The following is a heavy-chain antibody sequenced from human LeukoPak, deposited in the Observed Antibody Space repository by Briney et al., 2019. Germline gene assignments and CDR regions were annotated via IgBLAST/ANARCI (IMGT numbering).Heavy chain of an antibody. V-gene: IGHV5-51*01. Sequence: GASVKISCKGSGYTFTSYWIGWVRQMPGKGLEWMGIIYPGDSDTRYSPSFQGQVTISADKSISTAYLQWSNLKASDTAIYYCARPNLYSSSDLDYWGQGILVTVSS. CDR2: IYPGDSDT. J-gene: IGHJ4*02. D-gene: IGHD6-6*01. CDR3: ARPNLYSSSDLDY. CDR1: GYTFTSYW.